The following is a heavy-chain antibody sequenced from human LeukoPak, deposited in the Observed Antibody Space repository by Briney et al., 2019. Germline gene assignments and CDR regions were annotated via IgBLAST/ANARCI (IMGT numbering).Heavy chain of an antibody. J-gene: IGHJ4*02. CDR1: GFTFSSYA. CDR2: ISSNGGST. CDR3: VKDRLYGSGSSYFDY. V-gene: IGHV3-64D*06. D-gene: IGHD3-10*01. Sequence: PGGSLRLSCSASGFTFSSYAMHWVRQAPGKGLGYVSAISSNGGSTYYADSVKGRFTISRDNSKNTLYLQMSSLRAEDTAVYYCVKDRLYGSGSSYFDYWGQGTLVTVSS.